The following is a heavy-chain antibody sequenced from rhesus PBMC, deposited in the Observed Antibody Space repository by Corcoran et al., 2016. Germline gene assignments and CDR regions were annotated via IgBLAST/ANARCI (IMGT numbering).Heavy chain of an antibody. J-gene: IGHJ6*01. D-gene: IGHD5-24*01. CDR1: GGSISDDYY. CDR2: IYGSGGGT. V-gene: IGHV4-106*01. Sequence: QVQLQESGPGLVKPSETLSLTCAVSGGSISDDYYWSWIRQPPGKGLEWIGYIYGSGGGTNYNPSLKHRVTISIDTSKNQFSLKLSSVTAADTAVYYCARDTYSGYRSYGLDSWGQGVVVTVSS. CDR3: ARDTYSGYRSYGLDS.